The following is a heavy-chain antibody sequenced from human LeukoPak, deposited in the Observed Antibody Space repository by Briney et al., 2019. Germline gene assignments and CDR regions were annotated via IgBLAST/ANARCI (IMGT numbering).Heavy chain of an antibody. V-gene: IGHV1-46*01. CDR1: GYTFTSYY. CDR3: ARDQPDSDCYFDL. D-gene: IGHD2-21*01. CDR2: INPSGGST. Sequence: ASVKVSRKASGYTFTSYYMHWVRQAPGQGLEWMGIINPSGGSTSYAQKFQGRVTMTRDMSTSTVYMELSSLRSEDTAVYYCARDQPDSDCYFDLWGRGTLVTVSS. J-gene: IGHJ2*01.